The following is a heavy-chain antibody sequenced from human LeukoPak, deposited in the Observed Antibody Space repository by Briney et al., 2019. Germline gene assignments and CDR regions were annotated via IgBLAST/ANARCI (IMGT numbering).Heavy chain of an antibody. Sequence: ASVKVSCKASGYTFTGYSMHSVRQAPGQGLEWMGWINPNSGGPNYAQKFQVRATMTRDTSISTAYMGRSMLRSDATAGDSVRGEWLRVGEYIWFDPWGQRTLVTVS. CDR3: RGEWLRVGEYIWFDP. D-gene: IGHD3-16*01. CDR1: GYTFTGYS. CDR2: INPNSGGP. J-gene: IGHJ5*02. V-gene: IGHV1-2*02.